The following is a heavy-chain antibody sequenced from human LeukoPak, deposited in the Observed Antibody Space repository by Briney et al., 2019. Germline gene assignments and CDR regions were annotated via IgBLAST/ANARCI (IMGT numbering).Heavy chain of an antibody. CDR1: GFTFSSYA. J-gene: IGHJ4*02. Sequence: GGYLRLSCAASGFTFSSYAMSWVRQAPGKGLEWVSAISGSGGSTYYADSVKGRFTISRDNSKNTLYLQMNSLRAEDTAVYYCAKVRGSYGSADYWGQGTLVTVSS. CDR2: ISGSGGST. V-gene: IGHV3-23*01. D-gene: IGHD3-10*01. CDR3: AKVRGSYGSADY.